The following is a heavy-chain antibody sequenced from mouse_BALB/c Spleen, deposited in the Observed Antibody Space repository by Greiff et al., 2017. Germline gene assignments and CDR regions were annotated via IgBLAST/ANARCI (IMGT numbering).Heavy chain of an antibody. CDR1: GYTFTDYE. V-gene: IGHV1-15*01. CDR2: IDPETGGT. CDR3: TRSRGSSLYYAMDY. J-gene: IGHJ4*01. D-gene: IGHD1-1*01. Sequence: ESGAELVRPGASVTLSCKASGYTFTDYEMHWVKQTPVHGLEWIGAIDPETGGTAYNQKFKGKATLTADKSSSTAYMELRSLTSEDSAVYYCTRSRGSSLYYAMDYWGQGTSVTVSS.